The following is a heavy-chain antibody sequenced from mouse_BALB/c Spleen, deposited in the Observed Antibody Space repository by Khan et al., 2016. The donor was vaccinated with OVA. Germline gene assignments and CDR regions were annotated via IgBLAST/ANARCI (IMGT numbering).Heavy chain of an antibody. Sequence: VQLKQSGPGLVKPSQSLSLTCTVTGYSITSDYAWNWIRQFPGNKLEWMGYINYSGGTSYLPSLKSRISITRETSKNQFFLQLNSVTTEDSATDYCARWFTYWGQGTLVTVS. CDR2: INYSGGT. J-gene: IGHJ3*01. CDR1: GYSITSDYA. V-gene: IGHV3-2*02. CDR3: ARWFTY.